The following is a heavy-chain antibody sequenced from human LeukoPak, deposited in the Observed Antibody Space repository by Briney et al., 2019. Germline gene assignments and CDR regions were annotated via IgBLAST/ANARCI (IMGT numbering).Heavy chain of an antibody. J-gene: IGHJ4*02. D-gene: IGHD3-3*01. CDR3: ARHWRSSRTVDY. Sequence: GESLKISCKGSGYSFTSYWIGWVRQMPGKGLEWMGSIYPGDSDIRYSQSLQGQVIISADKSISTAYLQWSSLKASDTAMYYCARHWRSSRTVDYWGQGTLVTVSS. CDR2: IYPGDSDI. V-gene: IGHV5-51*01. CDR1: GYSFTSYW.